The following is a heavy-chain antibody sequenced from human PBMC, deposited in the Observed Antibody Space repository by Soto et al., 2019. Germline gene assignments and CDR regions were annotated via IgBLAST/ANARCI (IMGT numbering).Heavy chain of an antibody. CDR2: IIPISGLA. V-gene: IGHV1-69*02. CDR1: GVTFTSYP. D-gene: IGHD3-10*01. J-gene: IGHJ6*02. Sequence: QVQVVQSGAEVKKAGSSVKVSCKASGVTFTSYPISWVRQAPGQGLEWMGRIIPISGLANYAQKFQGRVTITADKSTSTAYMELSSLRSDDTAVYYCATSSGSGSYYHYYYGMDVWGQGTTVTVSS. CDR3: ATSSGSGSYYHYYYGMDV.